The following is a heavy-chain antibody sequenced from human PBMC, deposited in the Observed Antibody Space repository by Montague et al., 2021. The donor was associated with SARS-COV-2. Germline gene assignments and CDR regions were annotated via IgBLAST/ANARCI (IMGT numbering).Heavy chain of an antibody. D-gene: IGHD6-19*01. CDR2: TYYRSKWNS. J-gene: IGHJ4*02. Sequence: CAISGDSVSGNSVGCSWIRQSPARGPERLGRTYYRSKWNSDYAPSVRGRLTVNPDASKKEFSLELNYVTPEDTAVYYCVRYSGWFYFDFWGQGTLVTASS. V-gene: IGHV6-1*01. CDR3: VRYSGWFYFDF. CDR1: GDSVSGNSVG.